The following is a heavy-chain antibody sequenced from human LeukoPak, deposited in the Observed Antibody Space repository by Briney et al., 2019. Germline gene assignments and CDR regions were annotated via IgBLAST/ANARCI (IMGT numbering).Heavy chain of an antibody. J-gene: IGHJ4*02. Sequence: ASVKVSCKASGYTFTGYYMHWVRQAPGQGLEWMGWIDPNSGGTNYAEKFQGRVTMTRDTSISTAYMELSRLRSDDTAVYYCARALAYQSRPFDYWGQGTLVTVSS. CDR1: GYTFTGYY. CDR2: IDPNSGGT. CDR3: ARALAYQSRPFDY. V-gene: IGHV1-2*02. D-gene: IGHD3-16*01.